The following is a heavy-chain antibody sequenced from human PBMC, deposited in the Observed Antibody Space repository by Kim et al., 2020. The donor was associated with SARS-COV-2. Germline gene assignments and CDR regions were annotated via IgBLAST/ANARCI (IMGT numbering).Heavy chain of an antibody. V-gene: IGHV3-15*01. J-gene: IGHJ4*02. CDR2: IKSKANGGTT. CDR1: GFTFSNAW. CDR3: TADLLTGIY. Sequence: GGYLRLSCAASGFTFSNAWMSWVRQAPGKGLEWVGRIKSKANGGTTDYPAPVKGRFTISRDDSKTTLYLHMSSLKTEDTAVYYCTADLLTGIYWGQGTLVTVSS. D-gene: IGHD3-9*01.